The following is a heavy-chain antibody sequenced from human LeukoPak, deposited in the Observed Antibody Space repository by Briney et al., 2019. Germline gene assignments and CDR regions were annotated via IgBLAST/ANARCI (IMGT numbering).Heavy chain of an antibody. D-gene: IGHD2-2*01. CDR2: IYYSGST. CDR3: ARRATVVPAAIGGWFDP. CDR1: GGSISSYY. J-gene: IGHJ5*02. Sequence: SETLSLTCTVSGGSISSYYWSWIRQPPGKGLEWIGYIYYSGSTNYNPSLKSRVTISVDTSKNQFSLKLSSVPAADTAVYSCARRATVVPAAIGGWFDPWGQGTLVTVSS. V-gene: IGHV4-59*08.